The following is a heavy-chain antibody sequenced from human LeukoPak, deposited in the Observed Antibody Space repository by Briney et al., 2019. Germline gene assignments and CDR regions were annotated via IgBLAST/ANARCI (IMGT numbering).Heavy chain of an antibody. CDR3: ARDSNTYYTFYYGMDV. CDR1: GFTFSSYS. Sequence: PGGSLRPSCAASGFTFSSYSMNWVRQAPGKGLEWVSSISSSSSYIYYADSVKGRFTISRDNAKNSLYLQMNSLRAEDTAVYYCARDSNTYYTFYYGMDVWGQGTTVTVPS. J-gene: IGHJ6*02. V-gene: IGHV3-21*01. CDR2: ISSSSSYI. D-gene: IGHD1-26*01.